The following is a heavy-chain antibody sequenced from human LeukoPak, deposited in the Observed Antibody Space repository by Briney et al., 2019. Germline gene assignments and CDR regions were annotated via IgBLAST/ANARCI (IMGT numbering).Heavy chain of an antibody. D-gene: IGHD4-17*01. CDR1: GFTVRSNY. V-gene: IGHV3-53*01. CDR2: IYSGGMT. Sequence: GGSLRLSCAASGFTVRSNYMSWVRQAPGKGLEWVSVIYSGGMTYYSDSVKGRFTISRDNSKNTLYLQMNSLRAEDTAVYYCARGKDYGDPIDYWGQGTLVTVSS. CDR3: ARGKDYGDPIDY. J-gene: IGHJ4*02.